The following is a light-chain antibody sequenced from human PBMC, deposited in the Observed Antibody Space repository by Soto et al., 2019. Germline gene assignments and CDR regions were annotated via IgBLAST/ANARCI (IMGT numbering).Light chain of an antibody. CDR3: QQSYSSPPT. CDR2: AAS. Sequence: DLQMTQSPSSLSASVEDRVIITCRASQSISNHLNWYQQKPGKAPKLLIFAASSLQSGVPSRFSGSRSGPDFTLTISSLQPEDFATYYWQQSYSSPPTFGQGTKVEIK. V-gene: IGKV1-39*01. CDR1: QSISNH. J-gene: IGKJ1*01.